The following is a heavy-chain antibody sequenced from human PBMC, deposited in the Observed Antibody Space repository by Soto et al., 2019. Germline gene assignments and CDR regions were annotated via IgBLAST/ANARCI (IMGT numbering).Heavy chain of an antibody. CDR2: IYPSDSDT. CDR1: GYSFTTYW. D-gene: IGHD3-3*01. Sequence: GESLKTSWKGSGYSFTTYWLSWGRQMRGKRLEYMGIIYPSDSDTRYSPSFEGQVTISADKSISTGYPQWTSLKASDSAIYYCARPRVSRARFEDTSDIWGQGTMVTVSS. CDR3: ARPRVSRARFEDTSDI. V-gene: IGHV5-51*01. J-gene: IGHJ3*02.